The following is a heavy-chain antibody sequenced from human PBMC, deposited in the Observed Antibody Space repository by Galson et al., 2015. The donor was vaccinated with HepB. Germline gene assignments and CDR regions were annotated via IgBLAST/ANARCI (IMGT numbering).Heavy chain of an antibody. Sequence: SLRLSCAASGFSFIGHSMNWVRHSPGKGLEWLAYIRPGGAKYYADSARGRFTISRNNAKKSMYLHMSSLRVEDTGIYYCARNPASYDYYNMDVWGQGTTVTVS. J-gene: IGHJ6*02. D-gene: IGHD6-25*01. V-gene: IGHV3-48*01. CDR2: IRPGGAK. CDR1: GFSFIGHS. CDR3: ARNPASYDYYNMDV.